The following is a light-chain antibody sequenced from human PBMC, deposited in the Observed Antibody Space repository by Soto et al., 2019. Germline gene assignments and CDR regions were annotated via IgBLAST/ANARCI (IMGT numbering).Light chain of an antibody. CDR1: DSVSSN. J-gene: IGKJ4*01. CDR3: KQYNDWPPLT. Sequence: VVMTQSPATLSVSXGERATLYCRVRDSVSSNLAWYRQKPGKPXRLLSXGTSTRATGVLARFSGSGSGTEFTLNISNLQSEDFAVYYCKQYNDWPPLTFGGGTKVDIK. CDR2: GTS. V-gene: IGKV3-15*01.